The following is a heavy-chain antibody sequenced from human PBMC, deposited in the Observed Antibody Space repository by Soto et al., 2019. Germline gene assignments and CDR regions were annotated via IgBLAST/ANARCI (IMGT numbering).Heavy chain of an antibody. CDR3: ARDRGNYDFWSGYFTGYYYYYGMDV. CDR1: GYTFTSYG. J-gene: IGHJ6*02. CDR2: ISAYNGNT. D-gene: IGHD3-3*01. Sequence: ASVKVSCKTSGYTFTSYGISWVRQAPGQGLEWMGWISAYNGNTNYAQKLQGRVTMTTDTSTSTAYMELRSLRSDDTAVYYCARDRGNYDFWSGYFTGYYYYYGMDVWGQGTTVTVSS. V-gene: IGHV1-18*01.